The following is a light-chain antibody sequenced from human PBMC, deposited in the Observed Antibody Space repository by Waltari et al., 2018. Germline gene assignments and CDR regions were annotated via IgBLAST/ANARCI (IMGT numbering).Light chain of an antibody. CDR1: QSIRST. V-gene: IGKV3D-15*01. J-gene: IGKJ2*01. CDR3: QQYNSPTYT. CDR2: DAS. Sequence: EIVLTQSPATLSVSPGERATLSCWASQSIRSTLAWYPQKPRQAPRRLIYDASPRATGIPFRFSGSWSGTYFTLTISSLQSEDFAAYYCQQYNSPTYTFGQGTKLEIK.